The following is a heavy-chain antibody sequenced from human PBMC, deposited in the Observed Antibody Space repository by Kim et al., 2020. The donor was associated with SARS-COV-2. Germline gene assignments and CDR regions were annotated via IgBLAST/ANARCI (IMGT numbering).Heavy chain of an antibody. CDR3: ATTLQWLARGLHDAFDI. D-gene: IGHD6-19*01. V-gene: IGHV1-24*01. Sequence: FQGRVTMTEDTSTDTAYMELSSLRSEDTAVYYCATTLQWLARGLHDAFDIWGQGTMVTVSS. J-gene: IGHJ3*02.